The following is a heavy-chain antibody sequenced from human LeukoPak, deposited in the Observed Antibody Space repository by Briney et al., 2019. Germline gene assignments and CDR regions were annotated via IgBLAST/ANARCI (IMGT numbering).Heavy chain of an antibody. V-gene: IGHV4-59*12. Sequence: SETLSLTCTVSGGSISSYYWSWIRQPPGKGLEWIGYIYYSGSTNYNPSLKSRVTISVDTSKNQFSLKLSSVTAADTAVYYCARDRGTIAAAFPWGQGTLVTVSS. CDR1: GGSISSYY. CDR3: ARDRGTIAAAFP. CDR2: IYYSGST. J-gene: IGHJ5*02. D-gene: IGHD6-13*01.